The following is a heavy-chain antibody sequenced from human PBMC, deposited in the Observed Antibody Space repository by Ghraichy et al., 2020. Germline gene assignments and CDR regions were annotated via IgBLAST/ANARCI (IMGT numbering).Heavy chain of an antibody. J-gene: IGHJ4*02. CDR1: GYSFATYW. V-gene: IGHV5-51*01. D-gene: IGHD3-10*01. Sequence: GESLNISCQGFGYSFATYWLAWVRQIPGKGLEWLGVIYPGDSDVTYNPSFQGNVTFSVDKSINTAYLQWRSLKTSDIGVYYCARRTNLARVVILTYYFDLWGQASQVTVAS. CDR3: ARRTNLARVVILTYYFDL. CDR2: IYPGDSDV.